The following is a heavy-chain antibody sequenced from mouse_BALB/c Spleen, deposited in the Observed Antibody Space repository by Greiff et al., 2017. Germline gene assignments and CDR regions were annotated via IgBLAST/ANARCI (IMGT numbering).Heavy chain of an antibody. J-gene: IGHJ2*01. CDR3: ARGLLRYFDY. V-gene: IGHV5-6-5*01. Sequence: DVHLVESGGGLVKPGGSLKLSCAASGFTFSSYAMSWVRQTPEKRLEWVASISSGGSTYYPDSVKGRFTISRDNARNILYLQMSSLRSEDTAMYYCARGLLRYFDYWGQGTTLTVSS. CDR2: ISSGGST. CDR1: GFTFSSYA. D-gene: IGHD1-1*01.